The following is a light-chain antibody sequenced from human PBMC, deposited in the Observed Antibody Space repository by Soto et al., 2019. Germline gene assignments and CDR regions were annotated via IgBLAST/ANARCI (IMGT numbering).Light chain of an antibody. Sequence: DIQMTQSPSTLYASVGDRVTITCRASQSIRSWLAWYQQKPGKAPNLLIYQASNLKSGVPSRFSGSGSGTEYTLTISSLQPDDFATYYCQQYNSYPWTFGQGTKVEIK. J-gene: IGKJ1*01. V-gene: IGKV1-5*03. CDR1: QSIRSW. CDR2: QAS. CDR3: QQYNSYPWT.